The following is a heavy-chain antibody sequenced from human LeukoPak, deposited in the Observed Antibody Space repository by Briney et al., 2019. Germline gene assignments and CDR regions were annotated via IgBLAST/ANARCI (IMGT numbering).Heavy chain of an antibody. CDR3: ARENKAVAAHYFDY. CDR2: IYSGGST. Sequence: GGSLRLSCAVSGFTVSDNYMIWVRLAPGKGLEWVSVIYSGGSTYYADPVKGRFTISRDNSKNTMYLQMNSLRAEDTAVYYCARENKAVAAHYFDYWGQGTLVTVSS. CDR1: GFTVSDNY. D-gene: IGHD6-19*01. V-gene: IGHV3-66*01. J-gene: IGHJ4*02.